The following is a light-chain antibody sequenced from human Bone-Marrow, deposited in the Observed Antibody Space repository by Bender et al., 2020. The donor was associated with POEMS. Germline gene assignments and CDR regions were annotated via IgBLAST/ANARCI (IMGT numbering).Light chain of an antibody. CDR2: KDT. CDR1: ALPKQY. J-gene: IGLJ2*01. CDR3: QSADSDVTREV. V-gene: IGLV3-25*03. Sequence: SYDLTQPPSESVSPGQTARITCSGDALPKQYVYWYQQKPGQAPILVMFKDTHRPSGIPERFSGSSSGTTATLTIRGVQAEDEADYYCQSADSDVTREVFGGGTRLTVL.